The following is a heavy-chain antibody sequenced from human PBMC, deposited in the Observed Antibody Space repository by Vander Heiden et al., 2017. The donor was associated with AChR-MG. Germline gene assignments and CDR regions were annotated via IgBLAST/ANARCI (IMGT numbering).Heavy chain of an antibody. CDR2: ISGSGGST. CDR1: GFTFGGDA. Sequence: EVQLLESGGGLVQPGGSLRLSCAASGFTFGGDAMGWVRQAPGKGLEWVSAISGSGGSTYYADSVKGRFTISRDNSKNTLYLQMNSLRAEDTAVYYCAKERLYSSGWTVDYWGQGTLVTVSS. V-gene: IGHV3-23*01. J-gene: IGHJ4*02. CDR3: AKERLYSSGWTVDY. D-gene: IGHD6-19*01.